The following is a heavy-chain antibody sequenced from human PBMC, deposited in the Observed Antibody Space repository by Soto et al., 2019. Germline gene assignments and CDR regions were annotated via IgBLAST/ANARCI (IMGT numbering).Heavy chain of an antibody. Sequence: GESLNISGTGSGYRFTIYLSGWVRQMPGKGLEWMGIIYPGDSDTRYSPSFQGQVTISADKSISTAYLQWSSLKASDTAMYYCARHLGGGMDVWGQGTTVTVSS. D-gene: IGHD3-16*01. J-gene: IGHJ6*02. V-gene: IGHV5-51*01. CDR1: GYRFTIYL. CDR2: IYPGDSDT. CDR3: ARHLGGGMDV.